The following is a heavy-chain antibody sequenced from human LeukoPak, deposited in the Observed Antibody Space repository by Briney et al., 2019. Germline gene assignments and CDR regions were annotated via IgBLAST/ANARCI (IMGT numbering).Heavy chain of an antibody. J-gene: IGHJ3*02. V-gene: IGHV3-30*18. D-gene: IGHD5-12*01. CDR2: ISYDGSNK. Sequence: GGSVRVSCVASGFTFSRYGMHWVRQAPAKGLEWVAVISYDGSNKYYADSVKGRFPISRDNSKNTLYLQMNSLRAEDTVAYYCAKAVDIDIWGQGTMVTVSS. CDR3: AKAVDIDI. CDR1: GFTFSRYG.